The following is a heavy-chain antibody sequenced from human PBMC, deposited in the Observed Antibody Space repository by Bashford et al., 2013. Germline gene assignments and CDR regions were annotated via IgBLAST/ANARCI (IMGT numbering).Heavy chain of an antibody. V-gene: IGHV1-69*13. D-gene: IGHD3-3*01. CDR2: IIPIFGTA. CDR3: ARDQFTIFRTRESWFDY. Sequence: SVKVSCKASGDTFSDYALHWVRQAPGLGLEWMGGIIPIFGTANYAQKFQGRVTITADESTSTAYMELSSLRSEDTAVYYCARDQFTIFRTRESWFDYWGQGTLVTVSS. J-gene: IGHJ4*02. CDR1: GDTFSDYA.